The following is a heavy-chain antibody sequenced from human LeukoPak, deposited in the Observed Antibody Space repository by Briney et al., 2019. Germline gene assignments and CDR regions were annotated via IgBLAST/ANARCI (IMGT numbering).Heavy chain of an antibody. D-gene: IGHD3-10*01. V-gene: IGHV3-11*01. J-gene: IGHJ5*02. CDR2: ISSSGSTI. CDR1: GFTFSDYY. CDR3: AGELKTYYYGSGSNWFDP. Sequence: GGSLRLSCAASGFTFSDYYMSWIRQAPGKGLEWVSYISSSGSTIYYADSVKGRFTISRDNAKNSLYLQMNSLRAEDTAVYYCAGELKTYYYGSGSNWFDPWGQGTLVTVSS.